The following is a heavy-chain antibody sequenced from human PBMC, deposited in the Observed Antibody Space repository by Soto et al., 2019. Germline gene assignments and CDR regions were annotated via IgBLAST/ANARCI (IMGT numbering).Heavy chain of an antibody. V-gene: IGHV3-23*01. CDR3: AKDSWPLGTSSPFDY. J-gene: IGHJ4*02. Sequence: PVGSLRLSCAASGFTFSSYDMSWVRQAPGKGLEWVSGISGSGGSTYYPDSVKGRFTISRDNSKNTLYLQMNSLRAEDSAIYYCAKDSWPLGTSSPFDYWGQGTLVTVSS. CDR2: ISGSGGST. D-gene: IGHD2-2*01. CDR1: GFTFSSYD.